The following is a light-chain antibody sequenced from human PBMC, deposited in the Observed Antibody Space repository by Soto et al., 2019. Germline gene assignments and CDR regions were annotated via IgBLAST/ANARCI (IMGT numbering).Light chain of an antibody. CDR3: QQYGSSPWT. Sequence: EIVLTHSLATLSLSPGEGATLSRRASQSVSSYLAWYQQKPGQAPRLLIYGASSRATGIPDRFSGSGSGTDFTLTISRLEPEDFAVYYCQQYGSSPWTFGQGTKVDIK. V-gene: IGKV3-20*01. J-gene: IGKJ1*01. CDR2: GAS. CDR1: QSVSSY.